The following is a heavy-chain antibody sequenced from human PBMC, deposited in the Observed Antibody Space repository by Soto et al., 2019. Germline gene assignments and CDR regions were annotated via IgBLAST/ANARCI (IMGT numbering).Heavy chain of an antibody. J-gene: IGHJ4*02. CDR2: IYYSGST. CDR3: ARDTVATIGYFDY. Sequence: SETLSLTCTVPGGSISSYYWSWIRQPPGKGLEWIGYIYYSGSTNYNPSLKSRVTISVDTSKNQFPLKLSSVTAEDTAVYYCARDTVATIGYFDYWGQGTLVTVSS. D-gene: IGHD5-12*01. V-gene: IGHV4-59*01. CDR1: GGSISSYY.